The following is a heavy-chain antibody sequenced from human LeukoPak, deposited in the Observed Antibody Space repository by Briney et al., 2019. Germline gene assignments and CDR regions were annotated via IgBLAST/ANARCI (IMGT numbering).Heavy chain of an antibody. CDR1: GGSISSSSYF. D-gene: IGHD6-19*01. V-gene: IGHV4-39*07. CDR2: INHSGST. Sequence: PSGTLSLTCTVSGGSISSSSYFWGWIRQPPGKGLEWIGEINHSGSTNYNPSLKSRVTISVDTSKNQFSLRLSSVTAADTAVYYCARVLEGSSGQHWYFDLWGRGTLVTVSS. J-gene: IGHJ2*01. CDR3: ARVLEGSSGQHWYFDL.